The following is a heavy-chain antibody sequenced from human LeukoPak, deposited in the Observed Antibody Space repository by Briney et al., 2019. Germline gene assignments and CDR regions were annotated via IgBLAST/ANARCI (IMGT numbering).Heavy chain of an antibody. D-gene: IGHD1-26*01. J-gene: IGHJ5*02. Sequence: PGGSLRLSCAASGFTFSRYSMNWVRQAPGKGMKWVSSISSSSSYIYYADSVKGRFTISRDNAKNSLYLQMNSLRAEDTAVYYCARDPSGSYYLGPNWFDPWGQGTLVTVSS. CDR2: ISSSSSYI. CDR3: ARDPSGSYYLGPNWFDP. V-gene: IGHV3-21*01. CDR1: GFTFSRYS.